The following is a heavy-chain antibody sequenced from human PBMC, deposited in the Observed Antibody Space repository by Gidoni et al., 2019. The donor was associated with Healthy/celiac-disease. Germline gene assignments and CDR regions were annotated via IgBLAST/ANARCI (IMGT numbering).Heavy chain of an antibody. J-gene: IGHJ3*02. V-gene: IGHV3-7*01. D-gene: IGHD3-22*01. CDR2: IKQDGSEK. CDR3: ARENNYYDSSGYYYDDAFDI. Sequence: EVQLGGSGGGWVQPGGSLGLSGEASGFPFRSSGLSGVRQAPGKGLEWVANIKQDGSEKYYVDSVKGRFTISRDNAKNSLYLQMNSLRAEDTAVYYCARENNYYDSSGYYYDDAFDIWGQGTMVTVSS. CDR1: GFPFRSSG.